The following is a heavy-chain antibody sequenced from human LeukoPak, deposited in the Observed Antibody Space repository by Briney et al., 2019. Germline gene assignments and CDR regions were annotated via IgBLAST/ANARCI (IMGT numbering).Heavy chain of an antibody. CDR3: ARDRDLGVVIMESWFDP. D-gene: IGHD3-3*01. Sequence: ASVKVSCKASGYTFTGYYMHWVRQAPGQGLEWMGWINPNSGGTNYAQKFQGRVTMTRDTSSSTAYMELSRLRSDDTAVYYCARDRDLGVVIMESWFDPWGQGTLVTVSS. V-gene: IGHV1-2*02. CDR1: GYTFTGYY. J-gene: IGHJ5*02. CDR2: INPNSGGT.